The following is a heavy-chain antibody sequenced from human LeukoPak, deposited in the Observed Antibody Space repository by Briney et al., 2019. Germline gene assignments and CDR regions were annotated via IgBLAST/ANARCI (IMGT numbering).Heavy chain of an antibody. V-gene: IGHV3-66*01. D-gene: IGHD3-3*01. J-gene: IGHJ4*02. Sequence: ETLSLTCTVSDGSISSSSYYWGWIRQSPGKGLEWVSVIYSGGSTYYADSVKGRFTISRDNSKNTLYLQMNSLRAEDTAVYYCARDLLEWYFDYWGQGTLVTVSS. CDR3: ARDLLEWYFDY. CDR1: DGSISSSSYY. CDR2: IYSGGST.